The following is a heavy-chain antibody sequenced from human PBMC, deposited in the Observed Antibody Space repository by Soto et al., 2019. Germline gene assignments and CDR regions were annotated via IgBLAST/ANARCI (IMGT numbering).Heavy chain of an antibody. CDR3: ARGWGRIFDY. CDR2: INHSGST. CDR1: GGSFSGYY. Sequence: QVQLQQWGAGLLKPSETLSLTCAVYGGSFSGYYWSWIRQPPGKGLEWIGEINHSGSTNYNPSLKSRVTISVDTSRNPFSLKLSSVTAADTAVYYWARGWGRIFDYWGQGTLVTVSS. D-gene: IGHD7-27*01. V-gene: IGHV4-34*01. J-gene: IGHJ4*02.